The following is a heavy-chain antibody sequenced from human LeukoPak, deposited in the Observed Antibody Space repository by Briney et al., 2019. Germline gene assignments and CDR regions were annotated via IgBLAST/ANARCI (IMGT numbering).Heavy chain of an antibody. Sequence: GASVKVSCKASGGTFSSYAISWVRQAPGQGLEWMGGIIPIFGTANYAQKFQGRVTITTDESTSTAYMELSSLRSEDTAVYYYARDGSLTGGINWFDPWGQGTLVTVSS. CDR3: ARDGSLTGGINWFDP. J-gene: IGHJ5*02. V-gene: IGHV1-69*05. CDR1: GGTFSSYA. CDR2: IIPIFGTA. D-gene: IGHD3-16*01.